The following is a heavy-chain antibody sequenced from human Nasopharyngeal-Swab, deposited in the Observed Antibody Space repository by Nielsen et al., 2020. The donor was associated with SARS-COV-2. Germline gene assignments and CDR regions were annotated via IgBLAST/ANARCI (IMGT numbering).Heavy chain of an antibody. J-gene: IGHJ6*03. CDR2: IDPIDSHT. Sequence: VRQMPGKGLAWMGRIDPIDSHTNYRPSFEGHVTMSVDKYSSTAYLQWSSLKASDTAIYYCARQGTFMDVWGTGTTVTVSS. V-gene: IGHV5-10-1*01. CDR3: ARQGTFMDV. D-gene: IGHD2/OR15-2a*01.